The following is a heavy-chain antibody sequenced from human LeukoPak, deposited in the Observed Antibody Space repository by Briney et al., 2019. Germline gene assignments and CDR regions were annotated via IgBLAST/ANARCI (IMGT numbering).Heavy chain of an antibody. CDR2: IYYSGST. CDR1: GGSFSGYY. CDR3: ARGTGDGTDSFDY. Sequence: PSETLSLTCAVYGGSFSGYYWSWIRQPPGKGLEGIGYIYYSGSTYYNPSLKSRVTISVDTSKNQFSLKLSSVTAADTAVYYCARGTGDGTDSFDYWGQGTLVTVSS. J-gene: IGHJ4*02. D-gene: IGHD7-27*01. V-gene: IGHV4-30-4*08.